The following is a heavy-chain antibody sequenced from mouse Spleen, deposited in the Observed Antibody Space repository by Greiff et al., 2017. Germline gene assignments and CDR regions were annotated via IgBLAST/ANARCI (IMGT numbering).Heavy chain of an antibody. CDR2: ISSGSSTI. D-gene: IGHD2-3*01. CDR3: ARHDGYRYYAMDY. V-gene: IGHV5-17*01. J-gene: IGHJ4*01. Sequence: EVQLVESGGGLVKPGGSLKLSCAASGFTFSDYGMHWVRQAPEKGLEWVAYISSGSSTIYYADTVKGRFTISRDNAKNTLFLQMTSLRSEDTAMYYCARHDGYRYYAMDYWGQGTSVTVSS. CDR1: GFTFSDYG.